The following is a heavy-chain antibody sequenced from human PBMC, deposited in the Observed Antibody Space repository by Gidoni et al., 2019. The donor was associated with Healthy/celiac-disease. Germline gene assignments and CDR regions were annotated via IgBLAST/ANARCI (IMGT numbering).Heavy chain of an antibody. CDR1: GASIRSGSYY. J-gene: IGHJ5*02. V-gene: IGHV4-61*02. Sequence: QVQLQESGPGLVKPSQTLSLTCTVSGASIRSGSYYWSWIRQPAGKGLEWLGRIYTSGSTNYNPSLKSRVTISVDTSKNQFSLKLSSVTAADTAVYYCAREATAMVSWFDPWGQGTLVTVSS. D-gene: IGHD5-18*01. CDR2: IYTSGST. CDR3: AREATAMVSWFDP.